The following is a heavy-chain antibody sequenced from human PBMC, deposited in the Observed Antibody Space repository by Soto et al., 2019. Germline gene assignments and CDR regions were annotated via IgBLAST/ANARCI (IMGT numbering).Heavy chain of an antibody. D-gene: IGHD3-3*01. Sequence: EVQLVESGGGLVKPGGSLRLSCAASGFTFSNAWMNWVRHAPGKGLDGVGRIKSKADAEPTDYAAHVKCRFTIARDDSSNILSLHMNSRKIEDTGVYYCSPRSTIFGGGPRSGWGQAKLVTVSS. CDR3: SPRSTIFGGGPRSG. CDR2: IKSKADAEPT. J-gene: IGHJ4*02. CDR1: GFTFSNAW. V-gene: IGHV3-15*07.